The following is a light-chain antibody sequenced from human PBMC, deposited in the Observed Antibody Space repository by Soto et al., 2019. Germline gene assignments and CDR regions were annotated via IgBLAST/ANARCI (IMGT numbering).Light chain of an antibody. V-gene: IGKV3-20*01. Sequence: EIVMTQSPGTLSLSPGDTATLSCRASQSLGSDLAWYQQKPGQAPRLLIYGASSRATGIPDRFSGSGSGTDFTLTISRLEPEDFAVYYCQQYGSLWTFGQGTKVDIK. CDR2: GAS. J-gene: IGKJ1*01. CDR1: QSLGSD. CDR3: QQYGSLWT.